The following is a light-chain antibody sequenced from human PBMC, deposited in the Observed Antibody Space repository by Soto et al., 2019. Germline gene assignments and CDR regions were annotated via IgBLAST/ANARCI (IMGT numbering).Light chain of an antibody. V-gene: IGLV1-40*01. CDR2: AST. Sequence: QSVLTQPPSVSGAPGQRVTISCSGNSSNIGAGFDVHWYQQLPGAAPKLLIYASTNRPSGVPDRFSGSKSDTSASLAITGLQIDDEADYSCQTYDTGLTGHVLFGGGTKLTVL. J-gene: IGLJ2*01. CDR3: QTYDTGLTGHVL. CDR1: SSNIGAGFD.